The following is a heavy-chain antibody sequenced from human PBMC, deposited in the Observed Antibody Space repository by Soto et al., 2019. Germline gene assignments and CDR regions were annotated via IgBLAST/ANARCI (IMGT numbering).Heavy chain of an antibody. CDR3: ATGRGVRGVIITTYYYYGLGV. J-gene: IGHJ6*02. D-gene: IGHD3-10*01. CDR2: INHSGST. V-gene: IGHV4-34*01. CDR1: GGSFSGYY. Sequence: SETLSLTCAAYGGSFSGYYWSWIRQPPGKGLEWIGEINHSGSTNYNPSLKSRVTISVDTSKNQFSLKLSSVSAADTAVYYCATGRGVRGVIITTYYYYGLGVWGQGTTVTVSS.